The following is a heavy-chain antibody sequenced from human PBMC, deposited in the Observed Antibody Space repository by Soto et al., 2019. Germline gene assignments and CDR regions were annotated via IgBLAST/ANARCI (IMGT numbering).Heavy chain of an antibody. D-gene: IGHD3-22*01. Sequence: PSETLSLTCTVSGGSISSYYWSWIRQPPGKGLEWIGYIYYSGSTNYNPSLKSRVTISVDTSKNQFSLKLSSVTAADTAVYYCARLGYYDSSGYYVGYWGQGTLVTV. CDR3: ARLGYYDSSGYYVGY. CDR1: GGSISSYY. V-gene: IGHV4-59*08. CDR2: IYYSGST. J-gene: IGHJ4*02.